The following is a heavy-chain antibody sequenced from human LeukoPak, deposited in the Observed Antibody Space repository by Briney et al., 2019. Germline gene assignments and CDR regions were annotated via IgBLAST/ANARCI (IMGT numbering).Heavy chain of an antibody. Sequence: GGSLRLSCAASGFTFSDYWMSWLRQAPGKGLEWVANIRKDGSEKHYVDSVKGRFTISRDNAKNSLYLQMSSLRAEDTAVYYCARSLGATDAFDIWGQGTMVTVSS. CDR3: ARSLGATDAFDI. V-gene: IGHV3-7*01. CDR1: GFTFSDYW. CDR2: IRKDGSEK. D-gene: IGHD3-10*01. J-gene: IGHJ3*02.